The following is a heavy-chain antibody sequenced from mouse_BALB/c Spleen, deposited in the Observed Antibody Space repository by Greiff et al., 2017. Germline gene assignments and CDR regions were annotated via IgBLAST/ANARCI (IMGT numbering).Heavy chain of an antibody. CDR1: GYTFTDYN. CDR3: ARREVPEGYFDY. CDR2: INPNNGGT. Sequence: SGPELVKPGASVKIPCKASGYTFTDYNMDWVKQSHGKSLEWIGDINPNNGGTIYNQKFKGKATLTVDKSSSTAYMELRSLTSEDTAVYYCARREVPEGYFDYWGQGTTLTVSS. J-gene: IGHJ2*01. V-gene: IGHV1-18*01.